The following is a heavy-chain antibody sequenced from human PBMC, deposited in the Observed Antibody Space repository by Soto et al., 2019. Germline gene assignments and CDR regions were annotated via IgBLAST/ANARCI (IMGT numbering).Heavy chain of an antibody. J-gene: IGHJ3*02. D-gene: IGHD5-18*01. CDR2: INAGNGNT. Sequence: GTSVKVSCKASGYTFTSYAMHWVRQAPGQRLEWMGWINAGNGNTKYSQKSQGRVTITADKSTSTAYMELSSLRSEDTAVYYCARPRIGGYSYGYDAFDIWGQGTTVTVSS. CDR3: ARPRIGGYSYGYDAFDI. CDR1: GYTFTSYA. V-gene: IGHV1-3*01.